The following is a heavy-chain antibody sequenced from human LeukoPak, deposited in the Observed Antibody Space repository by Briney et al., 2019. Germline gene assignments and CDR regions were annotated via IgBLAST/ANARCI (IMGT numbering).Heavy chain of an antibody. V-gene: IGHV3-74*01. Sequence: GGSLRLSCAASEFSFSSYWMHWVRQAPGKGLVWVSRINSDGSTTTYADSVKGRFTISRDNAKNTLYLQMNSLRAEDTAVYYCVRGYSGSYRFDYWGQGTLVTVFS. J-gene: IGHJ4*02. CDR3: VRGYSGSYRFDY. D-gene: IGHD1-26*01. CDR1: EFSFSSYW. CDR2: INSDGSTT.